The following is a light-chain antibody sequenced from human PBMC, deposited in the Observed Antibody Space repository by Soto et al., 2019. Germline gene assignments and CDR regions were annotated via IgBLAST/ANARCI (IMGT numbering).Light chain of an antibody. CDR2: GAS. J-gene: IGKJ1*01. CDR3: QQYGGSPRT. CDR1: QSVSSS. Sequence: EIVMTQSPATLSVSPGERPTLSCRASQSVSSSLAWYQQKPGQAPRLLIYGASTRATGIPARFSGSGSGTEFTLTISSLQSEDFAVYYCQQYGGSPRTFGQGTRVEVK. V-gene: IGKV3-15*01.